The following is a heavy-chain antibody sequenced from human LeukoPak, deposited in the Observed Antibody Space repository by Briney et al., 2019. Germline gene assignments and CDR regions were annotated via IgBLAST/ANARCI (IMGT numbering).Heavy chain of an antibody. CDR1: GGSISSYY. D-gene: IGHD2-2*01. V-gene: IGHV4-59*01. J-gene: IGHJ5*02. CDR3: ARVRFTSSYNWFDP. CDR2: IYYSGST. Sequence: PSETLSLTCTASGGSISSYYWSWIRQPPGKGLEWIGYIYYSGSTNYNPSLKSRVTISVDTSKNQFSLKLSSVTAADTAVYYCARVRFTSSYNWFDPWGQGTLVTVSS.